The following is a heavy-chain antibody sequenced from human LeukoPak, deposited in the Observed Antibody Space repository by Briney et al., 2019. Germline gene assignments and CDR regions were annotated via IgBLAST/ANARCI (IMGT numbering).Heavy chain of an antibody. CDR3: ARIHRYGPAGYYGMDV. CDR1: GFSLRTSGMC. V-gene: IGHV2-70*11. J-gene: IGHJ6*02. CDR2: IDWDDDK. Sequence: SGPALVKPTQTLTLTCTFSGFSLRTSGMCVSWIRQPPGKALEWLARIDWDDDKYYSTSLKTRLTISKDTSKNQVVFTMTNMDPVDTATYYCARIHRYGPAGYYGMDVWGQGTTVTVSS. D-gene: IGHD5-18*01.